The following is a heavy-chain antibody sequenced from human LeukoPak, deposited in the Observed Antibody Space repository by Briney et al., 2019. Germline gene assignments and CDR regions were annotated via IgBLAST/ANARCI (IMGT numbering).Heavy chain of an antibody. CDR2: IIPIFGTA. J-gene: IGHJ5*02. D-gene: IGHD3-22*01. Sequence: ASVPVSCKASGGTFSSYAISWVRQAPGQGLEWMGGIIPIFGTANYAQKFQGRVTITADESTSTAYMELSSLRSEDTAVYYCAGVRYDSSGYRPENWFDPWGQGTLVTVSS. CDR3: AGVRYDSSGYRPENWFDP. V-gene: IGHV1-69*13. CDR1: GGTFSSYA.